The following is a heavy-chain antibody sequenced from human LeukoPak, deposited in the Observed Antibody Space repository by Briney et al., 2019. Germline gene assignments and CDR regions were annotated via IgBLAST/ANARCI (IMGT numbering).Heavy chain of an antibody. V-gene: IGHV3-73*01. CDR3: QAYYYYYMDV. J-gene: IGHJ6*03. CDR1: GITFDGSP. CDR2: IRSKTNNYET. Sequence: PGGSLKLSCAASGITFDGSPIHWVRQASGKGLEWVGRIRSKTNNYETGYAASVEGRFLISRDDSRNMSYLHMDNLKTEDTAGYYCQAYYYYYMDVWGKGTTVTVS.